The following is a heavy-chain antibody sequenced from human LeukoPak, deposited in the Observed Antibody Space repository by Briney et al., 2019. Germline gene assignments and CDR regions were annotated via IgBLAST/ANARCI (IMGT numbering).Heavy chain of an antibody. V-gene: IGHV1-18*01. CDR2: ISAYNGNT. CDR1: GYTFTSYS. D-gene: IGHD2-15*01. Sequence: ASVKLSCKASGYTFTSYSISWVRQAPAQGLEWMGCISAYNGNTIYAQKVKGRVTMTTDTSTNTAYMELRSLNSDDAAVKYCERCSYCSDGSCYFDYWGQGTLVTVSS. CDR3: ERCSYCSDGSCYFDY. J-gene: IGHJ4*02.